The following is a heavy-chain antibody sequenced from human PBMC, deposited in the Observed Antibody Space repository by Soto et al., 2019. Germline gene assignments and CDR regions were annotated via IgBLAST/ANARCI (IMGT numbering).Heavy chain of an antibody. Sequence: QVELVESGGAVVQPGRSLRLSCEALGFSFSTYAMHWVRRAPVQGLELVSVIWYDGTDKYYADSVKGRFTISRDNFSNTLYLPMSSLRVEDTAVYYCARGAPYSSGWWFDYWGQGTRVTVSS. D-gene: IGHD6-19*01. CDR3: ARGAPYSSGWWFDY. CDR1: GFSFSTYA. CDR2: IWYDGTDK. V-gene: IGHV3-33*01. J-gene: IGHJ4*02.